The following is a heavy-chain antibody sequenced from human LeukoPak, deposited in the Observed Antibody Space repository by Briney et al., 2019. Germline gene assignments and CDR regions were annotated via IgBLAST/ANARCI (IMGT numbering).Heavy chain of an antibody. Sequence: PGGSLRLSCAASGFTFSDYAMHWVRQAPGKGLEWVAIISYDASHKYSADSVKGRFTISRDNSKNTLYLQMDSLRPDDTAVYYCARDCGGDCYKAVDYWGQGTLVSVSS. CDR2: ISYDASHK. CDR3: ARDCGGDCYKAVDY. V-gene: IGHV3-30*03. D-gene: IGHD2-21*02. J-gene: IGHJ4*02. CDR1: GFTFSDYA.